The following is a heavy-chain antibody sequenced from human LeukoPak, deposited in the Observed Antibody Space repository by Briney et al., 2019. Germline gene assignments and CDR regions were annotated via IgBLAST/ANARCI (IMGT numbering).Heavy chain of an antibody. CDR2: IYDSARGT. CDR3: ARFAGVFRSDYYFDF. V-gene: IGHV4-59*12. CDR1: GFTFSSYE. J-gene: IGHJ4*02. Sequence: GSLRLSCAASGFTFSSYEMNWVRQAPGKGLEWIGSIYDSARGTYYNPSLRSRVTISVDTSKNQFSLNLNSVTAADTAVYYCARFAGVFRSDYYFDFWGQGSLVTVSS. D-gene: IGHD3-3*01.